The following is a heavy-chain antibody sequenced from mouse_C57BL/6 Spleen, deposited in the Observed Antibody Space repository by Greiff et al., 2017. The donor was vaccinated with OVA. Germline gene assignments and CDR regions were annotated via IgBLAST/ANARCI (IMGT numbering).Heavy chain of an antibody. CDR1: GYTFTDYH. V-gene: IGHV1-26*01. Sequence: EVQLQQSGPELVKPGASVKISCKASGYTFTDYHMNWVKQSHGKSLEWIGDINPNNGGTSYNQKFKGKATLTVDKSSSTAYMELRSLTSEDSAVYYCARGTGDYFDYWGQGTTLTVSS. D-gene: IGHD3-3*01. CDR3: ARGTGDYFDY. CDR2: INPNNGGT. J-gene: IGHJ2*01.